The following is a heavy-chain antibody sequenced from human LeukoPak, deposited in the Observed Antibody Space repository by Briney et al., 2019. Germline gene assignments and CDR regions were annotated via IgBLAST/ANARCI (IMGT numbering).Heavy chain of an antibody. CDR1: GYTFTSYG. J-gene: IGHJ3*02. D-gene: IGHD2-2*01. CDR2: ISAYNGNT. Sequence: ASVKVSCKASGYTFTSYGISWVRQAPGQGLEWMGWISAYNGNTNYAQKLQGRVTMTTDTSTSTAYTELRSLRSDDTAVYYCARDGDIVVVPAAMFSGPSHDAFDIWGQGTMVTVSS. CDR3: ARDGDIVVVPAAMFSGPSHDAFDI. V-gene: IGHV1-18*01.